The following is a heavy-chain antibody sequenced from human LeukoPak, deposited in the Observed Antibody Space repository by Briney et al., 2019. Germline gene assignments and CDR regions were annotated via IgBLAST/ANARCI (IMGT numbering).Heavy chain of an antibody. J-gene: IGHJ5*02. CDR1: GGSISTYY. D-gene: IGHD5-18*01. Sequence: SETLSLTCSVAGGSISTYYWNWIRQTPGKGLEWIGHISYGNTDYNPSLKSRVTVSVDTSKNQFSLKLTSVTAADTAVYYCARDKAHSYGRYFDPWGQGALVIVSS. CDR2: ISYGNT. CDR3: ARDKAHSYGRYFDP. V-gene: IGHV4-59*01.